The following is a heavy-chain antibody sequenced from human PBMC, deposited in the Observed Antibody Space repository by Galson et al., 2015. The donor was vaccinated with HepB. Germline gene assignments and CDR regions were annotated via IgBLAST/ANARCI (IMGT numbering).Heavy chain of an antibody. Sequence: SVKVSCKASGGTFNTYAMGWVRQAPGRGLEWMGVTIPIFGTPNYAQKFQGRLTITADESTRTVYMQLNSLRPEDTAVYYCARFGRGYVYGTDLFQRWGQGTLVTVSS. D-gene: IGHD5-18*01. V-gene: IGHV1-69*13. J-gene: IGHJ1*01. CDR3: ARFGRGYVYGTDLFQR. CDR2: TIPIFGTP. CDR1: GGTFNTYA.